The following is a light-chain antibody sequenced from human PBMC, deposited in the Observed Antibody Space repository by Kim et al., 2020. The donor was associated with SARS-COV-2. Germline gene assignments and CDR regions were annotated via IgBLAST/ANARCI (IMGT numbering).Light chain of an antibody. J-gene: IGKJ2*03. CDR2: YAS. CDR1: QSGGTY. Sequence: STGETATLSNSASQSGGTYLAWYQQKVGQAPRLLMYYASTRATGIPARFSGSGAGTDFTLTIRSLEPEDFAVYYCEQRNSWPPSYSFGQGTKLET. V-gene: IGKV3-11*01. CDR3: EQRNSWPPSYS.